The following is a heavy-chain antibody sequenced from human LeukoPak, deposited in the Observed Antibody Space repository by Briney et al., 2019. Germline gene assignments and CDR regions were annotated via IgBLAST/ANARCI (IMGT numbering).Heavy chain of an antibody. CDR1: GFTFSSYT. CDR2: ITTGGPNT. V-gene: IGHV3-23*01. Sequence: GGSLRLSCTASGFTFSSYTMSWVRQAPGKGLKWVSTITTGGPNTYYADSVKGRFTISRDNSKNTLYLQMNSLRAEDTAVYYCASRDRDWGQGTLVTVSS. J-gene: IGHJ4*02. CDR3: ASRDRD.